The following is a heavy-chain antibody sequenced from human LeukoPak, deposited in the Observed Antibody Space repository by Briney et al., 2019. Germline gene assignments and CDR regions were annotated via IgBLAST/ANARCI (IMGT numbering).Heavy chain of an antibody. CDR3: ATSVVIISNVYYFDY. J-gene: IGHJ4*02. V-gene: IGHV3-23*01. CDR2: ISGGDNNT. Sequence: GGSLRLSCAASGFTFNSYAMSWVRQAPGKGLEWVSTISGGDNNTYYADSVKGRSTISRDNSKNTVYLQVNSLRAEDTAVYYCATSVVIISNVYYFDYWGQGTLVTVSS. D-gene: IGHD3-22*01. CDR1: GFTFNSYA.